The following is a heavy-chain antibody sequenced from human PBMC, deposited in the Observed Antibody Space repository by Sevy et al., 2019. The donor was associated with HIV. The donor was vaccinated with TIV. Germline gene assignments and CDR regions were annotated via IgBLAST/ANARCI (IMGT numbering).Heavy chain of an antibody. CDR3: ARADYGDYSGEFDY. D-gene: IGHD4-17*01. CDR2: ISYDGSNK. Sequence: GGSLRLSCAASGVTFSSHAMHWVRQAPGKGLEWVTIISYDGSNKYYADSVKGRFTISRDNSKNTLYPQMNSLRAEDTAVYYCARADYGDYSGEFDYWGQGTLVTVSS. V-gene: IGHV3-30-3*01. CDR1: GVTFSSHA. J-gene: IGHJ4*02.